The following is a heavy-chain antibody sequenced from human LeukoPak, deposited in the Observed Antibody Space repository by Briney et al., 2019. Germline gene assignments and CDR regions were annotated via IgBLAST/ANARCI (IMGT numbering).Heavy chain of an antibody. D-gene: IGHD3-22*01. CDR2: IYYSGST. CDR1: GGSISSYY. V-gene: IGHV4-59*01. J-gene: IGHJ5*02. CDR3: ARDRGTYYYDSSGYYNNWFDP. Sequence: PSETLSLTCTVSGGSISSYYWSWMRQPPGKGLEWIGYIYYSGSTNYNPSLKSRVTISVDTSKNQFSLKLSSVTAADTAVYYCARDRGTYYYDSSGYYNNWFDPWGQGTLVTVSS.